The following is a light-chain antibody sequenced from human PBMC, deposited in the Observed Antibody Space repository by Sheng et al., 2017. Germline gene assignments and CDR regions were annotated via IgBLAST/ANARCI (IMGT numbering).Light chain of an antibody. J-gene: IGKJ1*01. V-gene: IGKV1-5*03. CDR3: QEYASFSWT. Sequence: DIQMTQSPSTLSASVGDRVTITCRASQSISGWLAWYQQKPGKAPKILIYKASSLESGVPSRFSGSGYGTEFTLTISSLQPDDVATYYCQEYASFSWTFGQGTKVEIK. CDR2: KAS. CDR1: QSISGW.